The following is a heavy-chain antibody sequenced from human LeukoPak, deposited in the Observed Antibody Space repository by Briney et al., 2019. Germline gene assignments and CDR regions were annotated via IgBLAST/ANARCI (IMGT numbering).Heavy chain of an antibody. V-gene: IGHV3-23*01. CDR2: ISVTGNT. Sequence: PGGSLRLSCNASGFTLSNYAMTWVRQGPRKGLEWVSAISVTGNTYHAESLKGRFTISRDNSKDTLYLQMRSLRAEDTAVYYCATSSYKSTMIVVVTYFDYWGQGTLVTVSS. CDR1: GFTLSNYA. CDR3: ATSSYKSTMIVVVTYFDY. J-gene: IGHJ4*02. D-gene: IGHD3-22*01.